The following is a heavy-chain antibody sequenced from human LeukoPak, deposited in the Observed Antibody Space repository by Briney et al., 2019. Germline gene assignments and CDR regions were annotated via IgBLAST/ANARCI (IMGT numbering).Heavy chain of an antibody. CDR2: INPSGGST. CDR3: ARGTPVEQDPFYFDY. V-gene: IGHV1-46*01. Sequence: ASVKVSCKASGYTFTCYYMHWVRQAPGQGLEWMGIINPSGGSTSYAQKFQGRVTMTRDMSTSTVYMELSSLRSEDTAVYYCARGTPVEQDPFYFDYWGQGTLVTVSS. CDR1: GYTFTCYY. D-gene: IGHD1/OR15-1a*01. J-gene: IGHJ4*02.